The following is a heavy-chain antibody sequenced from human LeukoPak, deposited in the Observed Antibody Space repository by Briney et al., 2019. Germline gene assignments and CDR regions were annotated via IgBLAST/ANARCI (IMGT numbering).Heavy chain of an antibody. D-gene: IGHD1-14*01. CDR1: GFTFSSYA. CDR2: ISSSGGST. Sequence: GGSLRLSCAVSGFTFSSYAMSWVRQAPGEGLEWVSAISSSGGSTYYADSVKGRFTISRDNSKNTLYLQMNSLRAEDTAVYYCAKGVTAEPYYFDYWGQGTLVTVSS. J-gene: IGHJ4*02. CDR3: AKGVTAEPYYFDY. V-gene: IGHV3-23*01.